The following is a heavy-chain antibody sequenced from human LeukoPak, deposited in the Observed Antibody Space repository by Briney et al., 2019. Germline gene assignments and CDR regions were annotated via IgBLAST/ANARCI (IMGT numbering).Heavy chain of an antibody. Sequence: ASVKVSCKASGYTFADYFIHWVRQAPGQGLEWMGRINLNTGGAEYAPKFQGWVTMTRDTSISTAYVEVNRLISDDTAVYYCAGDLTSTSNWEFDYWGQGTLVIVSS. CDR2: INLNTGGA. CDR1: GYTFADYF. CDR3: AGDLTSTSNWEFDY. V-gene: IGHV1-2*04. J-gene: IGHJ4*02. D-gene: IGHD1-26*01.